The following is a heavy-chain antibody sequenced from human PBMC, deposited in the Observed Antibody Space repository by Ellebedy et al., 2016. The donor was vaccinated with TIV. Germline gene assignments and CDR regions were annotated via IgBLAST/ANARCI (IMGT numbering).Heavy chain of an antibody. CDR3: ARGKYSNSSIRLHPTYYFYGIDV. CDR1: GGSISSGAYS. CDR2: IHHSGST. V-gene: IGHV4-30-2*01. Sequence: MPSETLSLTCAVSGGSISSGAYSWSWFRQPPGKGLEWLGYIHHSGSTYYHPSLKRRVTISVDRSKNQFSLRLNSVTAADTAVYYCARGKYSNSSIRLHPTYYFYGIDVWGQGTTVTVSS. D-gene: IGHD6-6*01. J-gene: IGHJ6*02.